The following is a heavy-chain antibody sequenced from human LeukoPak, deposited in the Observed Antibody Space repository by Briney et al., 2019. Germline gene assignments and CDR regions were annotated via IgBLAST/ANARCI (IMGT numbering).Heavy chain of an antibody. CDR3: ARVGYYYYYGMDV. CDR2: MNPNSGNT. V-gene: IGHV1-8*01. Sequence: AYVKDSCKASGYTFTSYDINSVRQATGQGLVWIGWMNPNSGNTGYAQKFQGRVTMTRNTSISTAYMELSSLRSEDTAVYYCARVGYYYYYGMDVWGQGTTVTVSS. J-gene: IGHJ6*02. CDR1: GYTFTSYD.